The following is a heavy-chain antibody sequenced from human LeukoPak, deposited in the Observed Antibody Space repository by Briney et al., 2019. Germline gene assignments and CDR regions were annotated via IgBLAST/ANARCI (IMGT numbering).Heavy chain of an antibody. CDR1: GFTFSNAW. J-gene: IGHJ4*02. CDR2: IKSKTDGGTT. V-gene: IGHV3-15*01. CDR3: TASLHPLYYYDSSGYQNPLGY. Sequence: PGGSLRLSCAASGFTFSNAWMSWVRQAPGKGLEWVGRIKSKTDGGTTDYAAPVKGRFTISRDDSKNTLYLQMNSLKTEDTAVYYCTASLHPLYYYDSSGYQNPLGYWGQGTLVTVSS. D-gene: IGHD3-22*01.